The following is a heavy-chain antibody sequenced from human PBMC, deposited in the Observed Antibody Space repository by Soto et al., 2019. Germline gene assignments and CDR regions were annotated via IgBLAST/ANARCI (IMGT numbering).Heavy chain of an antibody. D-gene: IGHD2-2*01. Sequence: PSETLSLTCTVSGGSISSGDYFWSWTRQPPGKGLVWIGYIYSTGSTYYNPSLKSRVTISVDTSKNQFSLKLNSVTAADTAVYYCARRMPIDSYPFDYRGQGFLVTVSS. J-gene: IGHJ4*02. CDR2: IYSTGST. V-gene: IGHV4-30-4*01. CDR1: GGSISSGDYF. CDR3: ARRMPIDSYPFDY.